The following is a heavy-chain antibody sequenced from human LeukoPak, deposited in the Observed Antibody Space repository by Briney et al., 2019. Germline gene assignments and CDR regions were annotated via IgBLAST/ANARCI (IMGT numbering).Heavy chain of an antibody. CDR1: DYTFTSYG. J-gene: IGHJ3*02. CDR2: ISAYNGNT. CDR3: ARGGYSYGSHAFDI. D-gene: IGHD5-18*01. Sequence: ASVKVSCKASDYTFTSYGISWVRQAPGQGLEWMGWISAYNGNTNYAQKFQGRVTVTTDTSTSTAYMELRSLRSDDTAVYYCARGGYSYGSHAFDIWGQGTMVTVSS. V-gene: IGHV1-18*01.